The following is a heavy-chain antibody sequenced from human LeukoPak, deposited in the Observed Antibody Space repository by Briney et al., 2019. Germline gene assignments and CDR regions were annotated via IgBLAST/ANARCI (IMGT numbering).Heavy chain of an antibody. CDR3: ARAGYSSGWYSPRAMGV. V-gene: IGHV4-34*01. D-gene: IGHD6-19*01. CDR1: GGSFSGYY. J-gene: IGHJ6*02. Sequence: SETLSLTCAVYGGSFSGYYWSWIRQPPGKGLEWIGEINHSGSTNYNPSLKSRVTISVDTSKNQFSLKLSSVTAADTAVYYCARAGYSSGWYSPRAMGVWGQGTTVTVSS. CDR2: INHSGST.